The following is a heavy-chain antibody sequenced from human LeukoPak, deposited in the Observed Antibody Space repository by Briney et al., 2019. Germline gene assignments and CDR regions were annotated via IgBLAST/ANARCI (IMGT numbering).Heavy chain of an antibody. CDR1: GFTFSRYE. CDR2: ISSSGDTI. Sequence: PGGSLRLSCAASGFTFSRYEMNWVRQAPGKGLEWISYISSSGDTIYYADSVKGRFTISRDNVKNSLYLQMNSLRAEDTAVYHCARAPLVLQYRWWFDPWGQGTLVIVSS. V-gene: IGHV3-48*03. J-gene: IGHJ5*02. D-gene: IGHD5-24*01. CDR3: ARAPLVLQYRWWFDP.